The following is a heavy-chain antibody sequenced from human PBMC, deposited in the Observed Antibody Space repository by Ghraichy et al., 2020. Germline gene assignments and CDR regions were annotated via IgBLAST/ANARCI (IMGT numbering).Heavy chain of an antibody. CDR2: INSDGSST. V-gene: IGHV3-74*01. CDR3: ARDLYSSGWYSEY. J-gene: IGHJ4*02. D-gene: IGHD6-19*01. CDR1: GFTFSSYW. Sequence: LSLTCAASGFTFSSYWMHWVRQAPGKGLVWVSRINSDGSSTSYADSVKGRFTISRDNAKNTLYLQMNSLRAEDTAVYYCARDLYSSGWYSEYWGQGTLVTVSS.